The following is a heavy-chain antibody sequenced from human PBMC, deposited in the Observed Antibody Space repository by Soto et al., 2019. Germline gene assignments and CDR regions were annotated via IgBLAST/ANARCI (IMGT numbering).Heavy chain of an antibody. CDR3: ASPKIAFYNWFDP. CDR1: GGSISSGGYS. V-gene: IGHV4-30-2*03. CDR2: IYYSGST. D-gene: IGHD3-3*02. J-gene: IGHJ5*02. Sequence: SETLSLTCAVSGGSISSGGYSWSWIRQPPGKGLEWIGYIYYSGSTYYNPSLKSRVTISVDTSKNQFSLKLSSVTAADTAVYYCASPKIAFYNWFDPWGQGTLVTVSS.